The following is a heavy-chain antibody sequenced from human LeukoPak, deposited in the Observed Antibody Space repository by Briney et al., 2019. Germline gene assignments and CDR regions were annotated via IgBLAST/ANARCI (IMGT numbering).Heavy chain of an antibody. V-gene: IGHV1-18*01. CDR2: ISAYNGNT. CDR3: ARARGLVVPVAIGY. CDR1: GYTFTSYS. J-gene: IGHJ4*02. Sequence: GASVKVSXKASGYTFTSYSISWVRQAPGQGLEWMGWISAYNGNTNYAQKLQGRVTMTTDTSTSTAYMELRSLRSDDTAVYYCARARGLVVPVAIGYWGQGTLVTVSS. D-gene: IGHD2-2*01.